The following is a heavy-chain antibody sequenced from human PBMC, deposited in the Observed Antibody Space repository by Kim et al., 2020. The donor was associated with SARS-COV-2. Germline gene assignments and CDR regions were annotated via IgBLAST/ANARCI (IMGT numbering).Heavy chain of an antibody. CDR3: ARLRYSSSSRQNWFDP. J-gene: IGHJ5*02. Sequence: SETLSLTCAVYGGSFSGYYWSWIRQPPGKGLEWIGEINHSGSTNYNPSLKSRVTISVDTSKNQFSLKLSSVTAADTAVYYCARLRYSSSSRQNWFDPWGQGTLVTVSS. CDR2: INHSGST. V-gene: IGHV4-34*01. D-gene: IGHD6-6*01. CDR1: GGSFSGYY.